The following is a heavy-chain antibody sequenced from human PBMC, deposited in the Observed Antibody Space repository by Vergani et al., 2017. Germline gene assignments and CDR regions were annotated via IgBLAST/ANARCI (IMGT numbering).Heavy chain of an antibody. CDR3: AKDRGGYGDYDRYFDY. CDR2: IKSKTDGGTT. J-gene: IGHJ4*02. V-gene: IGHV3-15*01. D-gene: IGHD4-17*01. Sequence: EVQLVESGGGLVKPGGSLRLSCAASGFTFSNAWMSWVRQAPGKGLEWVGRIKSKTDGGTTDYAAPVKGRFTISRDDSKNTLYLQMNSLRAEDTAVYYCAKDRGGYGDYDRYFDYWGQGTLVTVSS. CDR1: GFTFSNAW.